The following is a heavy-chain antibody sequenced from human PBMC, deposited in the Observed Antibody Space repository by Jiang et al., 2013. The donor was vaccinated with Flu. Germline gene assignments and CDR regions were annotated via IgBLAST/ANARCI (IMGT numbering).Heavy chain of an antibody. CDR2: INPNSGGT. CDR1: GYTFTGYY. J-gene: IGHJ4*02. CDR3: ARGIDRSDIVSYYFDY. V-gene: IGHV1-2*04. D-gene: IGHD5-12*01. Sequence: SGAEVKKPGASVKVSCKASGYTFTGYYMHWVRQAPGQGLEWMGWINPNSGGTNYAQKFQGWVTMTRDTSISTAYMELSRLRSDDTAVYYCARGIDRSDIVSYYFDYWGQGTLVTVSS.